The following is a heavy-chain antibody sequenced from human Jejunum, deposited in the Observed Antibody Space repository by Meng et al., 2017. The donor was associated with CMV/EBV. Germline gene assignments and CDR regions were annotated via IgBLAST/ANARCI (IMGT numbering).Heavy chain of an antibody. D-gene: IGHD2/OR15-2a*01. J-gene: IGHJ4*02. CDR3: AKSNIVIAGSDY. Sequence: ASGLTFRSYAMAWVRQAPGKGLEWVSAIGDTGATTTYADSVKGRFTISRDNSQNTLYLQMNSLRGEDTAVYYCAKSNIVIAGSDYWGQGTLVTVSS. CDR1: GLTFRSYA. CDR2: IGDTGATT. V-gene: IGHV3-23*01.